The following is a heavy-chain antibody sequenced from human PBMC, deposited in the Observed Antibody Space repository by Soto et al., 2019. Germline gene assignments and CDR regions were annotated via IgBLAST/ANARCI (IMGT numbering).Heavy chain of an antibody. D-gene: IGHD3-9*01. Sequence: VTKSLTCGVSGGTISNSNLWARVSKTPGKGLEWLGEVYHSGDTNYNPSLKSRVTVSVDYPTNQFSLKLTSVTAADTAVYFCARSRYFDWLPLDSWGQGTLVTVSS. CDR1: GGTISNSNL. CDR3: ARSRYFDWLPLDS. CDR2: VYHSGDT. J-gene: IGHJ4*02. V-gene: IGHV4-4*01.